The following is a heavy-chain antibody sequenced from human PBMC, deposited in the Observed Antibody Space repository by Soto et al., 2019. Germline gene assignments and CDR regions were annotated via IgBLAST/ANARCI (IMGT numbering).Heavy chain of an antibody. D-gene: IGHD1-26*01. CDR3: ARIPERNSGSYSGAFYI. J-gene: IGHJ3*02. CDR2: IFSNDEK. CDR1: GFSLSNARMG. Sequence: QVTLKESGPVLVKPTETLTLTRTVSGFSLSNARMGVSWIRQPPGKALEWLAHIFSNDEKSYSTPLKSRLTIFNDTTKSQVVLTMTNMDPVDTATYYCARIPERNSGSYSGAFYIWGQGTMVTFAS. V-gene: IGHV2-26*01.